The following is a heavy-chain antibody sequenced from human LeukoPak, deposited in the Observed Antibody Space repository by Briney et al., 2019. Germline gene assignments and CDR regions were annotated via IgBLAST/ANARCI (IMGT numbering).Heavy chain of an antibody. CDR1: GGSISSYY. D-gene: IGHD5-12*01. CDR2: IYYSGST. V-gene: IGHV4-59*01. CDR3: ARFDIVATRTIDY. J-gene: IGHJ4*02. Sequence: SETLSLTCTVSGGSISSYYWSWIRQPPGKGLEWIGYIYYSGSTNYNPSLKSRVTISVDTSKNQFSLKLSSVTAADTAVYYCARFDIVATRTIDYWGQGTLVTVSS.